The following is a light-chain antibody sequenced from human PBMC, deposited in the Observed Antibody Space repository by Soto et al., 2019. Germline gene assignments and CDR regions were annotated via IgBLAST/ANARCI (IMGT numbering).Light chain of an antibody. CDR1: QSVLYSSNNKNY. J-gene: IGKJ1*01. Sequence: DIVMTQSPDSLAVSLGERATINCKSSQSVLYSSNNKNYFAWYQQKPGQPPNLLIYWASTRESGVPDRFSGSGSGTDFTLTISSLQAEDVAVYYCQQYHTTPWTFGQGTKVEIK. CDR3: QQYHTTPWT. CDR2: WAS. V-gene: IGKV4-1*01.